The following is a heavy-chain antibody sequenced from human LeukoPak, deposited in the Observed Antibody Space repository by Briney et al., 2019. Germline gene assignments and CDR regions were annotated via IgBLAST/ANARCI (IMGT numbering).Heavy chain of an antibody. CDR2: INPNSGGT. D-gene: IGHD6-13*01. CDR3: APSIAAAVPVLV. CDR1: GYTFTGYY. V-gene: IGHV1-2*02. J-gene: IGHJ4*02. Sequence: ASAKVSCKASGYTFTGYYMHWVRQAPGQGLEWMGWINPNSGGTNYARKFQGRVTMTRDTSISTAYMELSRLRSDDTAVYYCAPSIAAAVPVLVWGQGTLVTVSS.